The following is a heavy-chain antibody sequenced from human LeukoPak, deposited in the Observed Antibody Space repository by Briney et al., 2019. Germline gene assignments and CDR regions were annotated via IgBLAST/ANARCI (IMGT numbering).Heavy chain of an antibody. J-gene: IGHJ4*02. CDR1: GGSISSYY. V-gene: IGHV4-59*01. CDR2: IYYSGST. Sequence: SETLSLTCTVSGGSISSYYWSWIRQPPGKGLEWIGYIYYSGSTNYNPSLKSRVTISVDTSKNQFSLKLSSVTAAVTAVYYCARQAYSSGWPDYFDYWGQGTLVTVSS. CDR3: ARQAYSSGWPDYFDY. D-gene: IGHD6-19*01.